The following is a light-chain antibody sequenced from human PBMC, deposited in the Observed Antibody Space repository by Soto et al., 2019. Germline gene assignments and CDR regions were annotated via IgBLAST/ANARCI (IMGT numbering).Light chain of an antibody. CDR1: SSDVGGYNY. CDR3: SSYTSSSTNV. V-gene: IGLV2-14*01. Sequence: QSALTQPPSLSGSPGQSITIPCPGTSSDVGGYNYVSWYQQHPGKAPKLMIYDVSNRPSGVSNRFSGSKSGNTASLTISGLQAEDEADYYCSSYTSSSTNVFGTGTKVTVL. J-gene: IGLJ1*01. CDR2: DVS.